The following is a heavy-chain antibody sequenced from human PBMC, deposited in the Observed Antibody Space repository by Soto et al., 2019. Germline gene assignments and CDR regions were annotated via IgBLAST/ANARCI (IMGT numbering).Heavy chain of an antibody. V-gene: IGHV3-48*02. CDR1: GFSFSTYS. J-gene: IGHJ6*02. CDR2: ISSRSYTI. CDR3: ARGGRSSDNGMDV. Sequence: EVQLVESGGGLVQPGGSLRLSCAASGFSFSTYSMNWVRQAPGKGLEWVSYISSRSYTIYYVDSVKGRFTISRDNAKNSLYLQMNSLRDEDTAVYYCARGGRSSDNGMDVWGQGNTVTVSS. D-gene: IGHD6-6*01.